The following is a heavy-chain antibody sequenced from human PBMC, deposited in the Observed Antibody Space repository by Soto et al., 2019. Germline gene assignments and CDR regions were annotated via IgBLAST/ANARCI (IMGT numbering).Heavy chain of an antibody. CDR1: GGTFSSYA. Sequence: QVQLVQSGAEVKKPGSSVKVSCKASGGTFSSYAISWVRQAPGQGLEWMGGIIPIFGTANYAQKFPGRVTITADKSTSTAYMELSSLRSEDTAVYYCARLNKEDYYGSGSYYNNWFDPWGQRTLVTVSS. V-gene: IGHV1-69*06. J-gene: IGHJ5*02. D-gene: IGHD3-10*01. CDR2: IIPIFGTA. CDR3: ARLNKEDYYGSGSYYNNWFDP.